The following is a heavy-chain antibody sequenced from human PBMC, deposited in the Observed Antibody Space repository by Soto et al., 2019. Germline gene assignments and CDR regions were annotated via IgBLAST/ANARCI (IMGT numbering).Heavy chain of an antibody. CDR3: AAVPAAISYWFDP. CDR2: IDPSDSYT. V-gene: IGHV5-10-1*01. D-gene: IGHD2-2*02. J-gene: IGHJ5*02. CDR1: GYSFTSYW. Sequence: PGESLKISCKGSGYSFTSYWISWVRQMPGKGLEWMGRIDPSDSYTNYSPSFQGHVTISADKSISTAYLQWSSLKASDTAMYYCAAVPAAISYWFDPWGQGTLVTVSS.